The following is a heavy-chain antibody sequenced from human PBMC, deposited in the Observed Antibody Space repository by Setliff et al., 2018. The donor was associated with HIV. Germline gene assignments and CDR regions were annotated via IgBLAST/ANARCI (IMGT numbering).Heavy chain of an antibody. J-gene: IGHJ3*02. Sequence: ETLSLTCTVSGGSISDYYWTWIRQPPGKGLEWIGYIYSSGSTHQSPSLKSRVTMSVDTSKNQFSLKLSSVTAADTAVYYCARSEDYYDSSGDAFEIWGQGTMVTVSS. V-gene: IGHV4-4*09. CDR1: GGSISDYY. CDR2: IYSSGST. D-gene: IGHD3-22*01. CDR3: ARSEDYYDSSGDAFEI.